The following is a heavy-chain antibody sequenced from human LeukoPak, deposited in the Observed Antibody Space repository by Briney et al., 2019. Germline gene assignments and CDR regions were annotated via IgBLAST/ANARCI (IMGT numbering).Heavy chain of an antibody. CDR3: ARGDVRFLEWLSTRRVSYSDY. J-gene: IGHJ4*02. Sequence: PETLSLTCAVYGGSFSGYYWSWIRQPPGKGLEWIGEINHSGSTNYNPSLKSRVTISVDTSKNQFSLKLSSVTAADTAVYYCARGDVRFLEWLSTRRVSYSDYWGQGTLVTVSS. CDR1: GGSFSGYY. D-gene: IGHD3-3*01. CDR2: INHSGST. V-gene: IGHV4-34*01.